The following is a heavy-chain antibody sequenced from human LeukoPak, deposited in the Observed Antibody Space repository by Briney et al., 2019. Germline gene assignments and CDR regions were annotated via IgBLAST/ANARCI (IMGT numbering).Heavy chain of an antibody. Sequence: PGGSLRLSCAASGFTFRSYAMTWVRQAPGKGLEWVSGITASGGSTYYADSVKGRFTISRDNSKDTLYLQMNSLRVEDTAIYYCAKDREPAAVGWFDPWGKGTLVTVSS. D-gene: IGHD6-13*01. CDR1: GFTFRSYA. V-gene: IGHV3-23*01. CDR2: ITASGGST. J-gene: IGHJ5*02. CDR3: AKDREPAAVGWFDP.